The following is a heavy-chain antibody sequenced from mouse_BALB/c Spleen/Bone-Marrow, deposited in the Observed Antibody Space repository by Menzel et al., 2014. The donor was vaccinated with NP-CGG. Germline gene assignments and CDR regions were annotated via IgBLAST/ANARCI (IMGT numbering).Heavy chain of an antibody. D-gene: IGHD1-1*01. Sequence: VQLKESGGGLVKPGGSLKLSCAASGFAFSSYDMSWVRQTPEKRLEWVAHISSGGGSTYYPDTVKGRFTISRDNAKNTLYLQMSSLKSEDTAMYYCARQSRAWFAYWGQGTLVTVSA. CDR1: GFAFSSYD. V-gene: IGHV5-12-1*01. CDR3: ARQSRAWFAY. CDR2: ISSGGGST. J-gene: IGHJ3*01.